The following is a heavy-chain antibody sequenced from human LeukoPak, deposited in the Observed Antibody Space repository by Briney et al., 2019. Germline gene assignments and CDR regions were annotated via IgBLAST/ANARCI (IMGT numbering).Heavy chain of an antibody. CDR3: ARHFPPGIEAAGLSH. Sequence: GESLKISCKGSGYSFTSYWIGWVRQMPGKGLEWMGIIYPGDSDTRDSPSFQGQVTIAADKSISTAYLQWSSLKASDTAMYYCARHFPPGIEAAGLSHWGQGTLVTVSS. CDR1: GYSFTSYW. CDR2: IYPGDSDT. V-gene: IGHV5-51*01. J-gene: IGHJ4*02. D-gene: IGHD6-13*01.